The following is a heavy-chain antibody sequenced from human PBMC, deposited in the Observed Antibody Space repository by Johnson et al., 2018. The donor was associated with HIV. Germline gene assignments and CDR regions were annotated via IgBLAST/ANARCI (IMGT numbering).Heavy chain of an antibody. Sequence: VQLVESGGGLVQPVGSLRLSCAASGFTFDDYAMHLVRQAPGKGLEWVSLISWDGGNTYYADAVKGRFIISRDNNKNSLYLQMNSLRAEDTALYYCAKDFPKWEDGDAFDIWGQGTMVTVSS. J-gene: IGHJ3*02. CDR2: ISWDGGNT. V-gene: IGHV3-43D*03. CDR3: AKDFPKWEDGDAFDI. D-gene: IGHD1-26*01. CDR1: GFTFDDYA.